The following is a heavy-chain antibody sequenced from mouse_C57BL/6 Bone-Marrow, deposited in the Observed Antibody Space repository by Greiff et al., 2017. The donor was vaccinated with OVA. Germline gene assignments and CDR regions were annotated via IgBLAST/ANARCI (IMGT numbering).Heavy chain of an antibody. CDR1: GFTFSSYG. CDR2: ISSGGSYT. V-gene: IGHV5-6*01. D-gene: IGHD1-1*01. J-gene: IGHJ2*01. Sequence: EVKLQESGGDLVKPGGSLKLSCAASGFTFSSYGMSWVRQTPDKRLEWVATISSGGSYTYYPDSVKGRFTISRDNAKNTLYLQMSSLKSEDTAMYYCARLTTVPFDYWGQGTTLTVSS. CDR3: ARLTTVPFDY.